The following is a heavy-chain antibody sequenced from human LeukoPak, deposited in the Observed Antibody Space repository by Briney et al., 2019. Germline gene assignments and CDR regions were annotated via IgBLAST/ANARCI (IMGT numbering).Heavy chain of an antibody. CDR3: AKGGPPDLDAFDI. CDR2: ISWNSGSI. V-gene: IGHV3-9*01. J-gene: IGHJ3*02. Sequence: GGSLRLSCAASGFTFDDYAMHWVRQAPGKGLEWVSGISWNSGSIGYADSVKGRFTTSRDNAKNSLYLQMNSLRAEDTALYYCAKGGPPDLDAFDIWGQGTMVTVSS. CDR1: GFTFDDYA.